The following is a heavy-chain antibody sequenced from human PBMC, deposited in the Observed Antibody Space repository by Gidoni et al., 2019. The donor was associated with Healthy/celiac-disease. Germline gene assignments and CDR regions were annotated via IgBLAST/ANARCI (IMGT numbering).Heavy chain of an antibody. Sequence: EVQLLESGRGFVQPGGSLRSSCVSSGFTFRSYAMSWVCQAPGKGLVRVSGISGSGGSTDYADSVKGRFTISRDNSKNTRYLQMNSLRAEDTAVYYCAKECAIKTSITYNDSGYDFLNSFGWGQGTLVTVSS. V-gene: IGHV3-23*01. CDR3: AKECAIKTSITYNDSGYDFLNSFG. D-gene: IGHD5-12*01. J-gene: IGHJ4*02. CDR1: GFTFRSYA. CDR2: ISGSGGST.